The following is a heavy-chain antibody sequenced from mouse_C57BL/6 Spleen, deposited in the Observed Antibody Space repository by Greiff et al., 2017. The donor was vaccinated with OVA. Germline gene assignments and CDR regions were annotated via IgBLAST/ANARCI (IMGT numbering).Heavy chain of an antibody. Sequence: EVKLVESGPELVKPGASVKISCKASGYSFTGYYMNWVKQSPEKSLEWIGEINPSTGGTTYNQKFKAKATLTVDKSSSTAYMQLKSLTSEDSAVYYCEQEDYDGRFAYWGQGTLVTVSA. D-gene: IGHD2-4*01. CDR2: INPSTGGT. V-gene: IGHV1-42*01. CDR3: EQEDYDGRFAY. CDR1: GYSFTGYY. J-gene: IGHJ3*01.